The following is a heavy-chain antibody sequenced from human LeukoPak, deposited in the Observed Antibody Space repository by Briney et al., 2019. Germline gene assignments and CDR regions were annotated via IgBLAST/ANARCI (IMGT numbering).Heavy chain of an antibody. CDR3: ARDLGIAARPPSGY. Sequence: PGGSLRLSCAASGFTFSSYSMNWVRQAPGKGLEWVSYISSSSSTIYYADSVKGRFTISRDNAKNSLYLQMNSLRAEDTAVYYCARDLGIAARPPSGYWGQGTLVTVSS. D-gene: IGHD6-6*01. J-gene: IGHJ4*02. V-gene: IGHV3-48*01. CDR1: GFTFSSYS. CDR2: ISSSSSTI.